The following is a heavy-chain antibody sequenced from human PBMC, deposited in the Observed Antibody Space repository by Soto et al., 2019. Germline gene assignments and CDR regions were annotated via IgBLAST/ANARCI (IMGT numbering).Heavy chain of an antibody. J-gene: IGHJ4*02. V-gene: IGHV3-9*01. D-gene: IGHD2-15*01. CDR1: GFTFDDYA. Sequence: EVQLVESGGGLVQPGRSLRLSCAASGFTFDDYAMHWVRQAPGKGLEWVSGISWNSGSIGYADSVKGRFTISRDNAKNSLYLQMNSLIAEDTALYYCAKDIDEGIRGAFDSWGQGTLVTVSS. CDR2: ISWNSGSI. CDR3: AKDIDEGIRGAFDS.